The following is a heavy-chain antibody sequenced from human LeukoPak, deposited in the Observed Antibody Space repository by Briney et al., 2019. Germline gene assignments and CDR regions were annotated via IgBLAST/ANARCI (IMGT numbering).Heavy chain of an antibody. CDR3: AKDGQSYAPYAMDV. Sequence: GGSLRLSCAASGFIFSDYAMHWVRQAPGKGLEWVAQIWFDGSKKNYADSVKGRFTISRDQSKNTVSLQMNSLRAEDTALYYCAKDGQSYAPYAMDVWGQGTTVTASS. V-gene: IGHV3-30*02. J-gene: IGHJ6*02. CDR1: GFIFSDYA. D-gene: IGHD5-18*01. CDR2: IWFDGSKK.